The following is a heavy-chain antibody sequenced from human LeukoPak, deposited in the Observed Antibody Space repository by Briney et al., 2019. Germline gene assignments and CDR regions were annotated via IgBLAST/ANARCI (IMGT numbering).Heavy chain of an antibody. Sequence: SETVSLTRTVSGRSISSYYWSWLRHPPGEGLEWIGYIYYSGSTNYNPSLKTRVPISVDTPKTQFSLKLSSVPPAHRSVFFWAIDRDTYYYGSGSEWFEPSGERALVTVS. J-gene: IGHJ5*02. CDR1: GRSISSYY. CDR2: IYYSGST. V-gene: IGHV4-59*12. CDR3: AIDRDTYYYGSGSEWFEP. D-gene: IGHD3-10*01.